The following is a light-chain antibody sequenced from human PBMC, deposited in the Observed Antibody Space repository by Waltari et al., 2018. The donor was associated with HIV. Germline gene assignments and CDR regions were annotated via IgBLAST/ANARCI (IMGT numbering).Light chain of an antibody. CDR2: AAS. CDR3: QNYNSAPFT. V-gene: IGKV1-27*01. Sequence: DIQMTQSPSSLSESVGDRVTITCRASQGINIYLAWYQQKPGKVPKLLIYAASTLQSGVPSRFSGSGSGTDFTLTISSLQPEDVATYYCQNYNSAPFTFGPGTKVDI. CDR1: QGINIY. J-gene: IGKJ3*01.